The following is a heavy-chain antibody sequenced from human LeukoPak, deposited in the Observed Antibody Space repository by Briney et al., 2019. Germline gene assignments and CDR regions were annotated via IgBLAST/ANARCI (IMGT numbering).Heavy chain of an antibody. CDR1: GFTFNNYA. Sequence: GGSLRLSWAASGFTFNNYAMSWVRQAPGKGLEWVSSIIGSGGTTYTADSVKGRFIISRDNSRNTLFLQMDILSTDDTAVYFCVKGGGYSYSYAMDVWGQGTTVTVSS. CDR2: IIGSGGTT. J-gene: IGHJ6*02. V-gene: IGHV3-23*01. CDR3: VKGGGYSYSYAMDV. D-gene: IGHD2-15*01.